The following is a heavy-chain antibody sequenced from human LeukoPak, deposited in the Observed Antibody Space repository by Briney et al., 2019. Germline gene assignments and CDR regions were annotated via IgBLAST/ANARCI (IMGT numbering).Heavy chain of an antibody. CDR1: GLTFIDSY. Sequence: SPRPSCAASGLTFIDSYTSSIRPALRKWLEWVSYISSSGSTICYAASVKGRFTSSRDNAKNSLYLQMNSLIAEDTAVDYCARGYSRYDPFDYWGQGTLVTVSS. D-gene: IGHD5-12*01. J-gene: IGHJ4*02. CDR3: ARGYSRYDPFDY. CDR2: ISSSGSTI. V-gene: IGHV3-11*01.